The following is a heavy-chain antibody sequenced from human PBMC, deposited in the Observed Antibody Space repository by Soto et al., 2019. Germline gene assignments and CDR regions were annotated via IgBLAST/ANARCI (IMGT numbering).Heavy chain of an antibody. CDR3: AAELDSGGRCCSFDI. CDR2: IVVGAGNT. Sequence: SVKVSCKASGFTFSKSAVQGVVQAVGRGREGMGWIVVGAGNTNYAQELQGRLTITRDVSTNTAYMELRGLTSEDTAVYYCAAELDSGGRCCSFDIWGQGKMVTGS. V-gene: IGHV1-58*01. CDR1: GFTFSKSA. D-gene: IGHD2-15*01. J-gene: IGHJ3*02.